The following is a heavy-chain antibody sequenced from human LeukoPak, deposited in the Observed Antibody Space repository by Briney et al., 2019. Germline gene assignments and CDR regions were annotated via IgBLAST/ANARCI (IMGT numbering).Heavy chain of an antibody. CDR1: GFTFSSYS. D-gene: IGHD3-10*01. J-gene: IGHJ4*02. V-gene: IGHV3-21*01. CDR3: ARDVGRGSYYGSGSYSDY. CDR2: ISSSSSYI. Sequence: GGSLRLSCAASGFTFSSYSMNWVRQAPGKGLEWVSSISSSSSYIYYADSVKGRFTISRDNAKNSLYLQMNSLRAEDTAVYYCARDVGRGSYYGSGSYSDYRGQGTLVTVSS.